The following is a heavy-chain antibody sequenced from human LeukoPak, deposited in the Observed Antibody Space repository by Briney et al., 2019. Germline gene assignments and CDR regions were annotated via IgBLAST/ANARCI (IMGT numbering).Heavy chain of an antibody. Sequence: ASVKVSCKASGYTFTGYYMHWVRQAPGQGLEWMGWINPNSGGTNYAQKFQGRVTMTRDASISTAYMELNRLRSDDTAMYYCARNGYCSTTSCFPLHYWGQGTLVTVSS. J-gene: IGHJ4*02. CDR2: INPNSGGT. D-gene: IGHD2-2*01. V-gene: IGHV1-2*02. CDR3: ARNGYCSTTSCFPLHY. CDR1: GYTFTGYY.